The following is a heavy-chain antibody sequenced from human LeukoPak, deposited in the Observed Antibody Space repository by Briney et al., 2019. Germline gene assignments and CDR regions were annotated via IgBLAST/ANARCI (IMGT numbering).Heavy chain of an antibody. Sequence: SVKVSCKASGGTFSSYAISWVRQAPGQGLEWMGGIIPIFGTANYAQKFQGRVTITADKSTSTAYMELSSLRSEDTAVYYCARVGIYYYYMDVWGKGTTVTVSS. V-gene: IGHV1-69*06. CDR1: GGTFSSYA. CDR3: ARVGIYYYYMDV. CDR2: IIPIFGTA. J-gene: IGHJ6*03.